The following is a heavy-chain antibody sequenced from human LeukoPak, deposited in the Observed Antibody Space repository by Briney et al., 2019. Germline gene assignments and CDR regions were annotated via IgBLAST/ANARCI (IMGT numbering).Heavy chain of an antibody. CDR3: ARGATISETGYFDF. CDR2: IDHRGDT. D-gene: IGHD5-24*01. CDR1: GGSFSRYC. Sequence: SETVSLTCAVYGGSFSRYCWSWIRQSPGKGLEWIAEIDHRGDTNYNPSVKSRVTISVDTSKNQFSLKVRSLSAADTAVYYCARGATISETGYFDFRGRATPVTDSS. V-gene: IGHV4-34*01. J-gene: IGHJ4*03.